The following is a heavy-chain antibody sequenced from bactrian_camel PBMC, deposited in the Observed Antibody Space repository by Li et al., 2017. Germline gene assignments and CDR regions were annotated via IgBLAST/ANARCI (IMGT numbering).Heavy chain of an antibody. D-gene: IGHD1*01. Sequence: HVQLVESGGGPVQAEGSLRLSCVASRPPHPRHGGFCMAWFRQGPGKAREGVAGIDRYGSTTYADSVKGRFTISQDNAQNTLFLQMNSLKVEDTAVYYCVARSVGWCPLFEHWLGKRAYTPGGYFANWGQGTQVTVS. CDR2: IDRYGST. J-gene: IGHJ6*01. V-gene: IGHV3S55*01. CDR1: RPPHPRHGGFC. CDR3: VARSVGWCPLFEHWLGKRAYTPGGYFAN.